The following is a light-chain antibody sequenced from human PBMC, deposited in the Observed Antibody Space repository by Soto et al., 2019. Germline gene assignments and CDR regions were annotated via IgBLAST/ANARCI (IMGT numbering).Light chain of an antibody. CDR3: SSYAGSNNI. V-gene: IGLV2-8*01. J-gene: IGLJ2*01. CDR2: EVS. CDR1: SSDVGAYNY. Sequence: QSALTQPPSASGSPGQSGTISCTGTSSDVGAYNYVSWYQQHPGKAPQLRIYEVSKRPSGIPDRFSGSKSGNTASLTVSGRETEDEAQYYDSSYAGSNNIFGGGTELAVL.